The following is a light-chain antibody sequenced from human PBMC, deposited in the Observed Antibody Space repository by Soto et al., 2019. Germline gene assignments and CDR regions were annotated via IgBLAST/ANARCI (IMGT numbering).Light chain of an antibody. V-gene: IGKV4-1*01. J-gene: IGKJ5*01. CDR2: WAS. Sequence: DIVMTQSPDSLAVALGERATINCKSSQNILYRSNNKNYLSWYQQKPRQPPKLLIYWASTRESGVPDRFSGRGSGTDFTLTISSLPAEDVAVYYFQQYYITPITFGQGTRLEIK. CDR1: QNILYRSNNKNY. CDR3: QQYYITPIT.